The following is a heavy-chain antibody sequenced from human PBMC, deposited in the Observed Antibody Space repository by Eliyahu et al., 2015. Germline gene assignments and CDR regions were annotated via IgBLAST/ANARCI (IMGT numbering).Heavy chain of an antibody. Sequence: QLQLQESGPGLVKPSXTLSXXCTVXXXSXSXSSYYWGWXRQPPGKGLEWIGSIYYSGSPYYNPSLKSRVTISVDTSKNQFSLKLSSVTAADTAVYYCASTYTPDCSGGSCYFHYWGQGTLVTVSS. CDR2: IYYSGSP. J-gene: IGHJ4*02. CDR3: ASTYTPDCSGGSCYFHY. CDR1: XXSXSXSSYY. D-gene: IGHD2-15*01. V-gene: IGHV4-39*01.